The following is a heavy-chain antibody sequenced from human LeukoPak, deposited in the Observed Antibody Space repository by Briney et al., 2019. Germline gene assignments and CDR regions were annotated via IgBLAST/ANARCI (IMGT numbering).Heavy chain of an antibody. CDR3: ARDQGRGYSYGLAY. J-gene: IGHJ4*02. V-gene: IGHV1-69*01. D-gene: IGHD5-18*01. CDR2: IIPIFGTA. CDR1: GGTFSSYA. Sequence: SVKVSCKASGGTFSSYAISWVRQAPGQGLEWMGGIIPIFGTANYAQKFQGRVTITADESTSTAHMELSSLRSEDTAVYYCARDQGRGYSYGLAYWGQGTLVTVSS.